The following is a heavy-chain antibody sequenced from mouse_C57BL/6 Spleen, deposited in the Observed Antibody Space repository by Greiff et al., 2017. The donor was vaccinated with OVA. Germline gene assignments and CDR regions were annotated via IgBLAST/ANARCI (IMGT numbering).Heavy chain of an antibody. Sequence: EVHLVESGGDLVKPGGSLKLSCAASGFTFSSYGMSWVRQTPDKRLEWVATISSGGSYTYYPDSVKGRFTISRDNAKNTLYLQMSSLKSEDTAMYYCARQGNPYCDVWGTGTTVTVSS. D-gene: IGHD6-1*01. J-gene: IGHJ1*03. CDR2: ISSGGSYT. V-gene: IGHV5-6*01. CDR3: ARQGNPYCDV. CDR1: GFTFSSYG.